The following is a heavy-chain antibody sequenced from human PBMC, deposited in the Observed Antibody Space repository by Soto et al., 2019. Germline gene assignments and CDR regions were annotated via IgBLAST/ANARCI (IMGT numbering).Heavy chain of an antibody. Sequence: PSETLSLTCAVYGGSFSGYYWSWIRQPPGKGLEWIGEINHSGSTNYNPSLKSRVTISVDTSKNQFSLKLSSVTAADTAVYYCARGHPFEESSSGLYYYYMDVWGKGTTVTVSS. CDR2: INHSGST. D-gene: IGHD6-6*01. J-gene: IGHJ6*03. CDR3: ARGHPFEESSSGLYYYYMDV. CDR1: GGSFSGYY. V-gene: IGHV4-34*01.